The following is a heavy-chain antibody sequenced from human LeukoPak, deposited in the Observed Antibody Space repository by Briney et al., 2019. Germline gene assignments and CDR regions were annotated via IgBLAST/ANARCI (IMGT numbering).Heavy chain of an antibody. D-gene: IGHD5-24*01. CDR3: ARLQRYVSDYYYGMDV. Sequence: LSLTCTVSGGSISSYYWSWVRQAPGKGLEWVSYISSSVSTIYYPDSVKGRFTISRDNAKNPLYLQVNSLRADDTAVYYCARLQRYVSDYYYGMDVWGQGTTVTVSS. CDR1: GGSISSYY. J-gene: IGHJ6*02. CDR2: ISSSVSTI. V-gene: IGHV3-48*03.